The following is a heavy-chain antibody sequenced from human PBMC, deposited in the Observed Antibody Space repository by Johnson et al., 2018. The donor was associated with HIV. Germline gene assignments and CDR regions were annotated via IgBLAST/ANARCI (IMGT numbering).Heavy chain of an antibody. CDR2: IRWNRGKR. Sequence: EVQLVESGGGLVQPGRSLRLSCAASGFIFDEYAMHWVRQAPGKGLEWVADIRWNRGKRGYADSVKGRFTIPRDNAKNSSYLQMNSLRADDTALYYCAKARTTRDAFDIWGQGTMVTVSS. CDR1: GFIFDEYA. J-gene: IGHJ3*02. D-gene: IGHD4-11*01. CDR3: AKARTTRDAFDI. V-gene: IGHV3-9*01.